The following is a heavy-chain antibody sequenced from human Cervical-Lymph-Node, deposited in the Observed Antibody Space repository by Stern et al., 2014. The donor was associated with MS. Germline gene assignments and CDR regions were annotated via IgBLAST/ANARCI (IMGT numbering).Heavy chain of an antibody. CDR3: VRYGDYVDAFDM. D-gene: IGHD4-17*01. Sequence: VQLVQSAAEVKKPGASVKVSCKASGYSLTDLSMHWVRQPPGKGLEWMGGFDPDDAETIYAQQFQGRLTMTEDTSADTAYMELSSLRSEDTAVYYCVRYGDYVDAFDMWGQGTMVTVSS. CDR1: GYSLTDLS. CDR2: FDPDDAET. J-gene: IGHJ3*02. V-gene: IGHV1-24*01.